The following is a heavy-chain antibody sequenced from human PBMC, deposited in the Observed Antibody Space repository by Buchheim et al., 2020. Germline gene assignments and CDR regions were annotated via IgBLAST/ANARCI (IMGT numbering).Heavy chain of an antibody. J-gene: IGHJ4*02. CDR3: ARDYSGTWD. CDR1: GGSISSPTHY. Sequence: QVQLQESGPGLVKPSQTLSLTCTVSGGSISSPTHYWTWIRQLPGKGLEWMGYIYYSGTTYYSPSLKSRVTMSVDTSKNQFSLRLDSVTAAGTAVYYCARDYSGTWDWGQGTL. D-gene: IGHD6-13*01. V-gene: IGHV4-31*03. CDR2: IYYSGTT.